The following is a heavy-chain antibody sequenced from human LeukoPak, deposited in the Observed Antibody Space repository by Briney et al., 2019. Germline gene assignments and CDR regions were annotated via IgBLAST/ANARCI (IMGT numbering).Heavy chain of an antibody. J-gene: IGHJ4*02. Sequence: GGSLRLSCAASGFTFSSYAMSWVRRAPGKGLEWVSAISGSGGSTYYADSVKGWFTISRDNSKNTLYLQMNSLRAEDTAVYYCAKSFYGSGSYLPLDYWGQGTLVTVSS. D-gene: IGHD3-10*01. CDR1: GFTFSSYA. V-gene: IGHV3-23*01. CDR3: AKSFYGSGSYLPLDY. CDR2: ISGSGGST.